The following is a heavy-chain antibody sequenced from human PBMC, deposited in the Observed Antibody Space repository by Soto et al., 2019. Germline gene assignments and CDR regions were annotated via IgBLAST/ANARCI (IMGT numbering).Heavy chain of an antibody. V-gene: IGHV3-74*01. CDR1: GFIFSSYW. D-gene: IGHD2-21*01. J-gene: IGHJ4*02. CDR3: AREDRYQGAFDF. CDR2: INNEGSST. Sequence: GGSLRLSCEASGFIFSSYWMHWVRQAPGKGLVWVSRINNEGSSTTYADSVKGRFTISRDNVKNSVYLQMTSLRVDDMALYYCAREDRYQGAFDFWGQGALVTVSS.